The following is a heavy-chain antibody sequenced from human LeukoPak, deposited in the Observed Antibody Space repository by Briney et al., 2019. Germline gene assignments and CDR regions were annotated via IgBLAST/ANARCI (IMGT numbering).Heavy chain of an antibody. Sequence: GGSLRLSCAASGFTFSSYSMNWVRQAPGKGLEWVSYISSSSSTIYYADPVKGRFTISRDNAKNSLYLQMNSLRAEDTAVYYCASSMGPSSLVPSDLYYGMDVWGQGTTVTVSS. J-gene: IGHJ6*02. D-gene: IGHD6-6*01. CDR3: ASSMGPSSLVPSDLYYGMDV. V-gene: IGHV3-48*01. CDR1: GFTFSSYS. CDR2: ISSSSSTI.